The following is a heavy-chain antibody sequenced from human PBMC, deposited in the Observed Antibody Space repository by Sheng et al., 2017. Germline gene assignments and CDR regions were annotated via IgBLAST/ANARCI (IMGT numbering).Heavy chain of an antibody. CDR3: ARVATAAGTSPQYFQY. CDR1: GFTFRSYE. J-gene: IGHJ1*01. CDR2: ISKSGRTI. V-gene: IGHV3-48*03. Sequence: PGGSLRLSCAASGFTFRSYEMNWVRQAPGKGLEWVSYISKSGRTIYYGDSVKGRFTISRDNAKNSLYLQMNSLRAEDTAVYYCARVATAAGTSPQYFQYWGHGTLVTVSS. D-gene: IGHD6-13*01.